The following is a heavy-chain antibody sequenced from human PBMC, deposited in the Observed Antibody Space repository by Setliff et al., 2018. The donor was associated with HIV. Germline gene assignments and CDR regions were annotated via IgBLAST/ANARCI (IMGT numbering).Heavy chain of an antibody. J-gene: IGHJ4*02. CDR1: GGSISSNW. V-gene: IGHV4-4*02. D-gene: IGHD3-22*01. CDR3: GGNGYYSIDY. Sequence: SETLSLTCAVSGGSISSNWWSWVRQSLGKGLEWIGEIYHSGSTHYNPSLQSRVTISVDKSKSQFSLKLNSVTAADTAVYYCGGNGYYSIDYWGQGTLVTVSS. CDR2: IYHSGST.